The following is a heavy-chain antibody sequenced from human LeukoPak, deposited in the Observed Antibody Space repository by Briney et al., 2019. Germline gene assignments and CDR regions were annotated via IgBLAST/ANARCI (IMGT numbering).Heavy chain of an antibody. J-gene: IGHJ6*03. CDR3: ARDGRGYSYEDYYYMDV. Sequence: ASVKVSCKASGYTFTSYGISWVRQAPGQGLEWMGWISAYNGNTNYAQKLQGRVTMTTDTSTSTAYMELSSLRSEDTAVYYCARDGRGYSYEDYYYMDVWGKGTTVTVSS. D-gene: IGHD5-18*01. CDR1: GYTFTSYG. V-gene: IGHV1-18*01. CDR2: ISAYNGNT.